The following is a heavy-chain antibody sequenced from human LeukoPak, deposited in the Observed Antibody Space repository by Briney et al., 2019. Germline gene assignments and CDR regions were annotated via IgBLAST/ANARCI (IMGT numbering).Heavy chain of an antibody. Sequence: PSETLSLTCAVYGGSFSGYYWSWIRQPPGKGLEWIGEINHSGSTNYNPSLKSRVTISVDTSKNQFSLKLSSVTAADTAVYYCARWKLRSAVNYYGMDVWGQGTTVTVSS. CDR2: INHSGST. CDR3: ARWKLRSAVNYYGMDV. CDR1: GGSFSGYY. V-gene: IGHV4-34*01. D-gene: IGHD1-1*01. J-gene: IGHJ6*02.